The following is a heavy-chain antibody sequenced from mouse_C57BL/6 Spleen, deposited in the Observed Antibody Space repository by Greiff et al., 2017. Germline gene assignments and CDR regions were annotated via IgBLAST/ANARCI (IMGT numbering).Heavy chain of an antibody. CDR1: GYTFPDYN. J-gene: IGHJ1*03. CDR2: ITPNIGGT. D-gene: IGHD1-1*01. CDR3: ARPFYYYGSSYVGWYFDV. V-gene: IGHV1-22*01. Sequence: VQLQQSGPELVKPGASVKMSCKASGYTFPDYNMHWVKQSHGSSLEWIGYITPNIGGTSYNQTFKGKANLTVHKSSSTAYIELRSLTSEDSAVYYCARPFYYYGSSYVGWYFDVWGTGTTVTVSS.